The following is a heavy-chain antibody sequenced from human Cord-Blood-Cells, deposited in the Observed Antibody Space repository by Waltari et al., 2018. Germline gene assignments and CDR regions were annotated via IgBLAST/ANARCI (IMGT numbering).Heavy chain of an antibody. CDR2: ISYDGSNK. Sequence: QVQLVESGGGVVQPGRSLRLSCAASGFTFSSYAMHWVRQAPGKGRGWVAVISYDGSNKYYADSVKGRFTISRDNSKNTLYLQMNSLRAEDTAVYYCARVAFVDYWGQGTLVTVSS. V-gene: IGHV3-30-3*01. J-gene: IGHJ4*02. D-gene: IGHD3-16*01. CDR1: GFTFSSYA. CDR3: ARVAFVDY.